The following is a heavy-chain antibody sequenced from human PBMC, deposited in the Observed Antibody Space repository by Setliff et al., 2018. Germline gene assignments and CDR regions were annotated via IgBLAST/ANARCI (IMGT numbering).Heavy chain of an antibody. Sequence: PSETLSLTCTVSGGSISSYSWSWIRQPPGKGLQWIGYISYSGATNYNPSLKSRVTLSVDTSNNQFSLKVSSVTAADTAVYYCARAPPNRYSGSYEYFYMDVWGKGTTVTVSS. CDR3: ARAPPNRYSGSYEYFYMDV. J-gene: IGHJ6*03. CDR2: ISYSGAT. V-gene: IGHV4-59*08. CDR1: GGSISSYS. D-gene: IGHD1-26*01.